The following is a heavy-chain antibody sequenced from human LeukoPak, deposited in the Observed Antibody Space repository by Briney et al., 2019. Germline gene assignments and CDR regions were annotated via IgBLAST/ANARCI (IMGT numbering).Heavy chain of an antibody. CDR3: ARTDWAAAMVQDY. J-gene: IGHJ4*02. D-gene: IGHD5-18*01. CDR1: GFTFSSYE. CDR2: ISSSGSTI. V-gene: IGHV3-48*03. Sequence: PGGSQRLSCAASGFTFSSYEMNWVRQAPGKGLEWVSYISSSGSTIYYADSVKGRFTISRDNAKNSLYLQMNSLRAEDTAVYYCARTDWAAAMVQDYWGQGTLVTVSS.